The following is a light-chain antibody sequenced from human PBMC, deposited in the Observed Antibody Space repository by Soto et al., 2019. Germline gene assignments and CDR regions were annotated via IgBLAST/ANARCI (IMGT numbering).Light chain of an antibody. V-gene: IGLV2-14*01. CDR2: VVS. CDR1: SSDVGGYNY. CDR3: TSYTVSNTVV. J-gene: IGLJ2*01. Sequence: QSVLTQPASVSGSPGQSITISCTGTSSDVGGYNYVSWYQHHPGRAPKLLIYVVSNRPSGISNRFSGSKSGTTASLTISGLQAEDEADYYCTSYTVSNTVVFGGGTKVTVL.